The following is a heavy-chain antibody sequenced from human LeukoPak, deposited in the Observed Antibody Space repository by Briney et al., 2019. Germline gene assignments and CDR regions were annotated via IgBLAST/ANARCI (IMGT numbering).Heavy chain of an antibody. CDR3: ARADIVVVVAAKDHDAFDI. CDR1: GGSISSSSYY. V-gene: IGHV4-39*07. D-gene: IGHD2-15*01. CDR2: IYYSGST. J-gene: IGHJ3*02. Sequence: PSETLSLTCTVSGGSISSSSYYWGWIRQPPGKGLEWIGSIYYSGSTYYNPSLKSRVTISVDTSKNQFSLKLSSVTAADTAVYYCARADIVVVVAAKDHDAFDIWGQGTMVTVSS.